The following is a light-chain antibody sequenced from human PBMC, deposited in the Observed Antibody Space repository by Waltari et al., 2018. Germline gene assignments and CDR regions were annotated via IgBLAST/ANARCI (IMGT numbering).Light chain of an antibody. Sequence: DIVLTQSPATLSLSPGQRGTLSCRASQSVGGNLAWYQQKPGQAPRLLIYDASNRATGIPARFSGSGSGTDFTLTISSLEPEDFAVYYCQQRRTWPSITFGQGTRLDI. V-gene: IGKV3-11*01. CDR3: QQRRTWPSIT. J-gene: IGKJ5*01. CDR2: DAS. CDR1: QSVGGN.